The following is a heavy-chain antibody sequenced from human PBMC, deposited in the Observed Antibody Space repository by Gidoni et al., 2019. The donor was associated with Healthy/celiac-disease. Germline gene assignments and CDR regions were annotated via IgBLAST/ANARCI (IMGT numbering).Heavy chain of an antibody. J-gene: IGHJ4*02. CDR3: ARDRADLIVVVIAAARGPGIDY. D-gene: IGHD3-22*01. V-gene: IGHV1-18*01. CDR2: ISAYNGNS. Sequence: QVQLVQSGAEVKKPGASVKVSCKASGYTCTSYGISWVRQAPGQGLEWMGWISAYNGNSSYAQRLQGRVTMTTDTSTSTAYMELRSLRSDDTAVYYCARDRADLIVVVIAAARGPGIDYWGQGTLVTVSS. CDR1: GYTCTSYG.